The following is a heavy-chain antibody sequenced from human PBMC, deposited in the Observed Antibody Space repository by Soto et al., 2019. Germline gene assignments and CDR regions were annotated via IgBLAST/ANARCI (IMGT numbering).Heavy chain of an antibody. CDR2: IYHSGST. J-gene: IGHJ5*02. Sequence: SETLCLTCAVSGGSISSGGYSWSWIRQPPGKGLEWIGYIYHSGSTYYNPSLKSRVTISVDRSKNQFSLKLSSVTAADTAMYYCARVPGPWGQGTLVTVS. CDR3: ARVPGP. V-gene: IGHV4-30-2*01. CDR1: GGSISSGGYS.